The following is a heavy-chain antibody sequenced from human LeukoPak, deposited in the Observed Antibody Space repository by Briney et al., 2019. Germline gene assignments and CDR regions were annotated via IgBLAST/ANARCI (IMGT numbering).Heavy chain of an antibody. CDR3: AKGRSGSYYGGYFDY. CDR2: ISWNSGSI. J-gene: IGHJ4*02. V-gene: IGHV3-9*01. CDR1: GFTFDDYA. Sequence: GGSLRLSCAASGFTFDDYAMHWVRQAPGKGLEWVSGISWNSGSIGYADSVKGRFTISRDNAKNSLYLQMNSLRAEDTALYYRAKGRSGSYYGGYFDYWGQGTLVTVSS. D-gene: IGHD3-10*01.